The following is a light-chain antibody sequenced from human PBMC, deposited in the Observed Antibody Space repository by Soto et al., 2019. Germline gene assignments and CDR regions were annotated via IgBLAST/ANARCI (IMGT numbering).Light chain of an antibody. CDR1: RSVSSN. CDR3: QQYNNWPPWT. V-gene: IGKV3-15*01. CDR2: GAS. J-gene: IGKJ1*01. Sequence: EIVMTQSPATLSVSTGERATLSCRASRSVSSNLAWYQQKPGQAPRLLIYGASTRATGIPARFSGSGSGTEFTLTISSLQSEDFAVYYCQQYNNWPPWTFGQGTKVDIK.